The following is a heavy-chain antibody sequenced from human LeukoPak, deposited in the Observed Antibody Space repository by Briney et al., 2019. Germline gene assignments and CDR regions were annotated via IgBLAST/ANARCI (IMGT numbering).Heavy chain of an antibody. V-gene: IGHV3-23*01. CDR3: TTNDFWSGKTDY. Sequence: GGSLRLSCAASGFTFSSYAMSWVRQAPGKGLEWVSAISGSGGSTDYAAPVKGRFTISRDDSKNTLYLQMNSLKTEDTAVYYCTTNDFWSGKTDYWGQGTLVTVSS. D-gene: IGHD3-3*01. J-gene: IGHJ4*02. CDR1: GFTFSSYA. CDR2: ISGSGGST.